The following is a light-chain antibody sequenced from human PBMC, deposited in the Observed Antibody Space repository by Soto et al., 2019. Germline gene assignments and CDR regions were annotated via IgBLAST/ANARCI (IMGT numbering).Light chain of an antibody. CDR1: HTISTW. V-gene: IGKV1-5*01. J-gene: IGKJ1*01. CDR2: DAS. CDR3: QQYNSYSET. Sequence: VHIVTIPCRARHTISTWMAWYQQKPGTSPKLLIYDASSLESGVPSRFSGSGSGTEFTLTISSLQPDDYSTYYCQQYNSYSETFGQGTKVDIK.